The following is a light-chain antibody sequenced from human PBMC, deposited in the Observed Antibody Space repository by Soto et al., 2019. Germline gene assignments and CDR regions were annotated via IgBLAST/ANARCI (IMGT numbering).Light chain of an antibody. Sequence: DIQMTQSPSSVSASVGDRVTITCRASQGITNWLAWYQQKPGKAPKLLIYAASGLPSGGPPRFGGSGSGTDFTLTISSLQPEDFATYYCQQANSFPLTFGGGTK. CDR1: QGITNW. CDR2: AAS. V-gene: IGKV1-12*01. CDR3: QQANSFPLT. J-gene: IGKJ4*01.